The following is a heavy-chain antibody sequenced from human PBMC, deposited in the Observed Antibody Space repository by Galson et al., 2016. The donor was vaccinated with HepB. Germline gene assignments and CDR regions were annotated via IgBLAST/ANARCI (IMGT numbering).Heavy chain of an antibody. J-gene: IGHJ3*02. CDR2: IWYDGSNK. V-gene: IGHV3-33*01. D-gene: IGHD6-19*01. CDR3: ARDAPVAVTAFDI. Sequence: SLRLSCAASGFTFSSYGMHWVRQAPGKGLEWVAVIWYDGSNKNYADSVKGRFTISRDNSKNTLYLQMNSLRAEDTAVYYCARDAPVAVTAFDIWGQGTMVTVSS. CDR1: GFTFSSYG.